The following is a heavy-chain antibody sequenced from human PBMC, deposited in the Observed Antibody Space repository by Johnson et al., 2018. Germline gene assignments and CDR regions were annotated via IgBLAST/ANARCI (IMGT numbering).Heavy chain of an antibody. J-gene: IGHJ3*02. Sequence: QVQLQQWGAGLLKPSETLSLTCAVYGGSFSGYYWSWIRQPPGKGLEWIGEINHSGSTNYNPSPKSRVTISVYTSKNQFSLKLSSVTAADTAVYYGARGCRGSCYKGATFDIWGQGTMVTVSS. V-gene: IGHV4-34*01. D-gene: IGHD2-15*01. CDR1: GGSFSGYY. CDR3: ARGCRGSCYKGATFDI. CDR2: INHSGST.